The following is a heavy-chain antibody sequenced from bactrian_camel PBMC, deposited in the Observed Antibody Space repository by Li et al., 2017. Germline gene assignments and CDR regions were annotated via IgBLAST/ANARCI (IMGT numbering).Heavy chain of an antibody. D-gene: IGHD2*01. Sequence: DVQLVESGGGSVQPGGSLRLSCVVSGYSYRRYCMGWFRQAPGQEREGVADITIVGTTNVADSVKGRFTISQDNAKNTLYLQMNALKPEDTGTYYRAARDSGTPCATAITVADFAYWGQGTQVTVS. CDR2: ITIVGTT. CDR1: GYSYRRYC. J-gene: IGHJ6*01. CDR3: AARDSGTPCATAITVADFAY. V-gene: IGHV3S67*01.